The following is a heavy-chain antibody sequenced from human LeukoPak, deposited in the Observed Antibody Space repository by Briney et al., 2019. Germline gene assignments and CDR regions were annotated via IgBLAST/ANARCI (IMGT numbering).Heavy chain of an antibody. V-gene: IGHV1-69*06. D-gene: IGHD3-16*01. Sequence: SVKVSCKASGGTFSSYAISWVRQAPGQGLEWMGGIIPIFGTANYAQKFQGRVTITADKSTSTAYMELSSLRSEDTAVYYCAREFKYYDYVWGSRGPYYFDYWGQGTLVTVSS. CDR1: GGTFSSYA. J-gene: IGHJ4*02. CDR2: IIPIFGTA. CDR3: AREFKYYDYVWGSRGPYYFDY.